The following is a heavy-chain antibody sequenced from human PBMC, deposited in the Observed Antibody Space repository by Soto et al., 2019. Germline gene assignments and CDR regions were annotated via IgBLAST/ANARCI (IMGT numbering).Heavy chain of an antibody. V-gene: IGHV4-39*01. J-gene: IGHJ4*02. D-gene: IGHD6-19*01. CDR1: GGSISSSTYY. CDR2: IYYSGST. CDR3: AGIAVAGRYWSGELDY. Sequence: QLQLQESGPGLVKPSETLSLTCSVSGGSISSSTYYWGWIRQPPGKGLEWIGNIYYSGSTYYNPSLKSRVTMSVDTSENQFSLKLTSVTAADTAVYYCAGIAVAGRYWSGELDYWGRGTVVTVSS.